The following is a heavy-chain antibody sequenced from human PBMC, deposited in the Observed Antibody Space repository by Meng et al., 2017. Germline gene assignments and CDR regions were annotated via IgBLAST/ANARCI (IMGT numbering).Heavy chain of an antibody. D-gene: IGHD4-23*01. Sequence: VSVKVSCKASGYTFTGYYMHWVRQAPGQGLEWMGRINPNSGGTNYAQKFQGRVTMTRDTSISTAYMELSRLRSDDTAVYYCAREFGGRKTTVVTPVDYWGQGTLVTGS. CDR2: INPNSGGT. V-gene: IGHV1-2*06. J-gene: IGHJ4*02. CDR1: GYTFTGYY. CDR3: AREFGGRKTTVVTPVDY.